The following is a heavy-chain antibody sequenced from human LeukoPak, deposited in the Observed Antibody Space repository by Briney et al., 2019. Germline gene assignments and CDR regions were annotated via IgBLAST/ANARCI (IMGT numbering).Heavy chain of an antibody. CDR2: IIPIFGTA. V-gene: IGHV1-69*05. CDR3: ARDRGCSSTSCYESPSDY. Sequence: GSSVKVSCKASGGTFSSYAISWVRQAPGQGLEWMGRIIPIFGTANYAQKFQGRVTITTDESTSTAYMELSSLRSEDTAVYYCARDRGCSSTSCYESPSDYWGQGTLVTVSS. D-gene: IGHD2-2*01. CDR1: GGTFSSYA. J-gene: IGHJ4*02.